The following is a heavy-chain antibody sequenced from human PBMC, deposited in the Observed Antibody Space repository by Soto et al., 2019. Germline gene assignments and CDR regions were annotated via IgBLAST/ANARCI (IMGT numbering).Heavy chain of an antibody. V-gene: IGHV5-10-1*03. J-gene: IGHJ4*02. D-gene: IGHD1-26*01. Sequence: EVQLVQSGAEVKKPGESLRISCRTSGYTFNDYYITWVRQVPGKDLEWLGRIDPSDSYTNYSPSSEGLVTISEDKSLKTAYLQWSSLGVSATAIYYCARQVHGSSASFPFDYWGQGTLVTVS. CDR1: GYTFNDYY. CDR3: ARQVHGSSASFPFDY. CDR2: IDPSDSYT.